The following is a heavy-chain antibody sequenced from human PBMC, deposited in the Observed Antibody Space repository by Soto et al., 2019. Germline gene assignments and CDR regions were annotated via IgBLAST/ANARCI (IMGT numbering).Heavy chain of an antibody. CDR3: ARDLAVGLVDY. V-gene: IGHV1-18*01. D-gene: IGHD6-19*01. CDR2: ISAYHGNT. J-gene: IGHJ4*02. CDR1: GYTFTSYG. Sequence: QVQLVKSGAEVKKPGASVKVSCKASGYTFTSYGISWVRQAPGQGLEWMGWISAYHGNTKYAQQLQGRVTMTTETSTSTAYMEVRSLRAGDTAVYYCARDLAVGLVDYWCQGTLVSVSS.